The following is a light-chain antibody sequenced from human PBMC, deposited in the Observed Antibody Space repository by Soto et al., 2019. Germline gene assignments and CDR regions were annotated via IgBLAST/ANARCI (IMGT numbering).Light chain of an antibody. V-gene: IGKV3-20*01. Sequence: EIVLTQSPGTLSLSPGERATLSCGASQSVSNNYLAWYQQKPGQAPRLLIYGASNRATCIPDSFSGSGSRTDFPLTISRLEPEDFAVYYCQQYGSSGTLGQGTKVDTK. J-gene: IGKJ1*01. CDR3: QQYGSSGT. CDR2: GAS. CDR1: QSVSNNY.